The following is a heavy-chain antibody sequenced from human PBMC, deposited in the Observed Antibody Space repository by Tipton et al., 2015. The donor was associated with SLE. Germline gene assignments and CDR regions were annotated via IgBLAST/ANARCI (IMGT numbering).Heavy chain of an antibody. CDR1: GFTISRYV. CDR3: ARGGRGYGL. V-gene: IGHV3-7*01. CDR2: IKQDGSEK. Sequence: SLRLSCTASGFTISRYVIHWVRQAPGKGLEWVASIKQDGSEKYYVDSVKGRFTFSRDNAKNALYLQMNILRAEDTAVYYCARGGRGYGLWGQGTLVTVSS. D-gene: IGHD5-18*01. J-gene: IGHJ4*02.